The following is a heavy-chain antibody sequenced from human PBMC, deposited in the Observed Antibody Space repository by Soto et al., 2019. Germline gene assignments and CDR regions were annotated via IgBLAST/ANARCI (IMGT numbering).Heavy chain of an antibody. CDR2: IYYSGST. V-gene: IGHV4-59*12. CDR1: GGSISSYY. J-gene: IGHJ4*02. Sequence: ETLSLTCTVSGGSISSYYWSWIRQPPGKGLEWIGDIYYSGSTNYNPSLKSRVTISVDTSKNQFSLKLSSVTAADTAVYYCARVYGDYARPIDYWGQGTLVTVSS. CDR3: ARVYGDYARPIDY. D-gene: IGHD4-17*01.